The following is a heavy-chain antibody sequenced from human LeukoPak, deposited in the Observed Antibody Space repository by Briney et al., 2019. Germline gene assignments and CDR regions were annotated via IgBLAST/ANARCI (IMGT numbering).Heavy chain of an antibody. D-gene: IGHD1-1*01. CDR2: ISWNSGSI. CDR1: GFTFDDYA. CDR3: AKGNGMGYYYYGMDV. Sequence: GGSLRLSCAASGFTFDDYAMHWVRPAPGKGREWGSGISWNSGSIGYADSVKGRFTISRDNAKNSLYLQRSSLRAEDTALYYCAKGNGMGYYYYGMDVWGQGTTVTVSS. V-gene: IGHV3-9*01. J-gene: IGHJ6*02.